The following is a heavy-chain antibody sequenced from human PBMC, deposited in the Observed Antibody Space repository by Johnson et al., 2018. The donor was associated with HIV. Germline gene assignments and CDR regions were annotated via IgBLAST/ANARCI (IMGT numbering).Heavy chain of an antibody. V-gene: IGHV3-33*08. J-gene: IGHJ3*02. CDR2: IGYDGSNK. D-gene: IGHD1-7*01. Sequence: QVQLVESGGGLVQPGGSLRLSCVASGFHFGNAWMNWVRQAPGKGLEWVAVIGYDGSNKYYADSVKGRLTVSRDNSKNTLYLQMNSLRAEDTALYYCARGISNWNYFDDDAFDIWGQGTMVTVSS. CDR3: ARGISNWNYFDDDAFDI. CDR1: GFHFGNAW.